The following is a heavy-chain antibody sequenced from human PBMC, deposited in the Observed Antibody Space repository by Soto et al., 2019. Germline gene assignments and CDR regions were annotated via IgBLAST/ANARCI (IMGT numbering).Heavy chain of an antibody. CDR2: IYYSGST. D-gene: IGHD3-22*01. J-gene: IGHJ4*02. CDR3: ARASNYYDSSGYYY. Sequence: QVQLQESGPGLVKPSQTLSLPCTVSGGSISSGGYYWRCIRQHPGKGLEWIGYIYYSGSTYYTPSATSRVTISVDTSKNHFSLKLSSVTAGDTAVDYCARASNYYDSSGYYYWGQGTLVTVSS. CDR1: GGSISSGGYY. V-gene: IGHV4-31*03.